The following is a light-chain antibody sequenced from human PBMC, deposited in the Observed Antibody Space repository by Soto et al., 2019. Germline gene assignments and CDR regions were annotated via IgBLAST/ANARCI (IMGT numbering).Light chain of an antibody. V-gene: IGKV3-15*01. J-gene: IGKJ1*01. Sequence: ELVMTQSPATLSVSPGARATLSCRASHSVSKNLAWYQHKPGQAPMLLIYGASTRATGIPARFSGSESGTEFTLTISSLQSEDSAVYYGQQYNNWPPKTFGQGTKVDNK. CDR3: QQYNNWPPKT. CDR1: HSVSKN. CDR2: GAS.